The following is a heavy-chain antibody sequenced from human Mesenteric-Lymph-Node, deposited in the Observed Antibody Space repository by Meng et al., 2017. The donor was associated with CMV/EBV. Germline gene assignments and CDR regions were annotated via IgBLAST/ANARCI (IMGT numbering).Heavy chain of an antibody. D-gene: IGHD5-12*01. Sequence: KASGYTFTSYGMHWVRQAPGQSLEWMGWINAGDAKTKYSQKFQGRVTITRDTSASTAYMELSSLRSEDTAVYYCVRGSGYDSFMDHWGQGILVTVSS. J-gene: IGHJ4*02. CDR3: VRGSGYDSFMDH. V-gene: IGHV1-3*01. CDR1: GYTFTSYG. CDR2: INAGDAKT.